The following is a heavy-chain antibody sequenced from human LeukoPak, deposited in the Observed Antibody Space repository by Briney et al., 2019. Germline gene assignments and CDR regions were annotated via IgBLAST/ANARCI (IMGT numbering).Heavy chain of an antibody. CDR3: ARYIWGSYPTFEDY. CDR2: ISYSGST. D-gene: IGHD3-16*02. Sequence: TLSLTRTVSLGSLTIYYLSAIRHPPRKRLEWIGYISYSGSTNYNPSLKSRVTISVATSKNQLSLKLNSVTAADTAVYYCARYIWGSYPTFEDYWGQGSLVTVSS. V-gene: IGHV4-59*01. CDR1: LGSLTIYY. J-gene: IGHJ4*02.